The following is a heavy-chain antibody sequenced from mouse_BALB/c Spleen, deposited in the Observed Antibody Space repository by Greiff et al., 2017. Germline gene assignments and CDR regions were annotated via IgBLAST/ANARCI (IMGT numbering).Heavy chain of an antibody. Sequence: DVMLVESGGGLVQPGGSLRLSCATSGFTFTDYYMSWVRQPPGKALEWLGFIRNKANGYTTEYSASVKGRFTISRDNSQSILYLQMNTLRAEDSATYYCARDARLPSAMDYWGQGTSVTVSS. D-gene: IGHD6-1*01. CDR1: GFTFTDYY. CDR3: ARDARLPSAMDY. CDR2: IRNKANGYTT. J-gene: IGHJ4*01. V-gene: IGHV7-3*02.